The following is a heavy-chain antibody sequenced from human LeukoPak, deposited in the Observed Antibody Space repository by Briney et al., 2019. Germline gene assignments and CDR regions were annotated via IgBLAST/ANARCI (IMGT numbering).Heavy chain of an antibody. CDR1: GYTFTGYY. CDR3: ARTPFRIRAHNYYFDY. D-gene: IGHD1-1*01. J-gene: IGHJ4*02. Sequence: GASVKVSCKASGYTFTGYYMHWVRQAPGQGLEWMGRIIPILGIANYAQKFRGRVTITADKSTSTAYMELSSLRSEDTAVYYCARTPFRIRAHNYYFDYWGQGTLVTVSS. CDR2: IIPILGIA. V-gene: IGHV1-69*02.